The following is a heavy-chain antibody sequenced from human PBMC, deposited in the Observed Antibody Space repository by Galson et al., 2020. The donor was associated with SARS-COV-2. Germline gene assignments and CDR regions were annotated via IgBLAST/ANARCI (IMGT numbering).Heavy chain of an antibody. Sequence: SETLSLTCTVSGGSISSGDYYWSWIRQPPGKGLEWIGYIYYSGSTYYNPSLKSRVTISVDTSKNQFSLKLSSVTAADTAVYYCARTDEYSSSSGWFDPWGQGTLVTVSS. J-gene: IGHJ5*02. V-gene: IGHV4-30-4*01. CDR1: GGSISSGDYY. CDR2: IYYSGST. D-gene: IGHD6-6*01. CDR3: ARTDEYSSSSGWFDP.